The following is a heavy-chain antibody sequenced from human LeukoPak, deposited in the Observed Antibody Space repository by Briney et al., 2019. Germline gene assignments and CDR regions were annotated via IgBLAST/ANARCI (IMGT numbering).Heavy chain of an antibody. CDR1: GFTFSSYE. J-gene: IGHJ6*03. CDR2: ISSSGSTI. V-gene: IGHV3-48*03. D-gene: IGHD1-26*01. Sequence: GGSLRLSCAASGFTFSSYEMNWVRQAPGKGLEWVSYISSSGSTIYYADSVKGRFTISRDNAKNSLYLQMNSLRAEDTAVYYCARDPYSGAYGDTYYYFMDVWGKGTTVTISS. CDR3: ARDPYSGAYGDTYYYFMDV.